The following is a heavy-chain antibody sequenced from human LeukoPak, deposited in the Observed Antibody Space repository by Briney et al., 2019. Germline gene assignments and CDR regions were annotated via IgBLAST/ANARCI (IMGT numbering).Heavy chain of an antibody. CDR1: GFTFSSYA. CDR3: VSPMIRGVTTYFDF. Sequence: PGGSLRLSCAASGFTFSSYAVHWVRQVPGKGLEWVAVISYDGSNKYYADSVKGRFTISRDNSKNTLYLEMNSLRAEDTAVYYCVSPMIRGVTTYFDFWGQGTLVTVSS. CDR2: ISYDGSNK. V-gene: IGHV3-30*04. J-gene: IGHJ4*02. D-gene: IGHD3-10*01.